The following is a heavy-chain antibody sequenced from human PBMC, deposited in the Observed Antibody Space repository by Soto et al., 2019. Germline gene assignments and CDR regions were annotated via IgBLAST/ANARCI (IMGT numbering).Heavy chain of an antibody. CDR1: GCTFTSYV. CDR2: ISAYNGNT. V-gene: IGHV1-18*01. Sequence: GASVKVSCKASGCTFTSYVISWVRQAPGQGLEWMGWISAYNGNTNYAQKLQGRVTMTTDTSTSTAYMELRSLRSDDTAVYYCARVILNRYYYYMDVWGNGTTVTVAS. D-gene: IGHD2-8*01. CDR3: ARVILNRYYYYMDV. J-gene: IGHJ6*03.